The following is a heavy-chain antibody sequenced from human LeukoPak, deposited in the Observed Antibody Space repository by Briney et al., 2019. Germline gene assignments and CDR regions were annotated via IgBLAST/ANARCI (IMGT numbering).Heavy chain of an antibody. CDR3: AGGYGSARPGSRTYDY. J-gene: IGHJ4*02. CDR2: ITPIFGTA. D-gene: IGHD3-10*01. V-gene: IGHV1-69*06. CDR1: GGTFSSYA. Sequence: VASVKVSCKASGGTFSSYAISWVRQAPGQGLEWMGGITPIFGTANYAQKFQGRVTITADKSTSTAYMELSSLRSEDTAVYYCAGGYGSARPGSRTYDYWGQGTLVTVSS.